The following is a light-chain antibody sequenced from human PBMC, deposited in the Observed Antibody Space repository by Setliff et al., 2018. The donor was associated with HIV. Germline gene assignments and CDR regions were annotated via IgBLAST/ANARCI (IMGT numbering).Light chain of an antibody. Sequence: QSVLAQPASVSGSPGQSITISCTGTSSDVGGYKYVSWYQQHPGKAPKLMIYEVTNRPSGVSNRFSASKSGNTASLTISGLQAEDEADYYCSSLTSSGTYVFGTGTKVTVL. J-gene: IGLJ1*01. CDR3: SSLTSSGTYV. CDR2: EVT. CDR1: SSDVGGYKY. V-gene: IGLV2-14*01.